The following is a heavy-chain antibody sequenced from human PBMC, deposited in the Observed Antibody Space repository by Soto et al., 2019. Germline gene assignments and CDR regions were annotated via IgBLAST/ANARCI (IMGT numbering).Heavy chain of an antibody. V-gene: IGHV4-59*01. CDR3: ARRYGTTLDY. D-gene: IGHD1-7*01. CDR2: IYYTGTT. CDR1: GGSIRDYY. J-gene: IGHJ4*02. Sequence: SETLSLTCTVSGGSIRDYYWGWLRQSPGKGLDWIGYIYYTGTTKYNPSLKSRVTISVDTSKNQFSLKLSSVTAADTAVYYCARRYGTTLDYWGQGTLVTVSS.